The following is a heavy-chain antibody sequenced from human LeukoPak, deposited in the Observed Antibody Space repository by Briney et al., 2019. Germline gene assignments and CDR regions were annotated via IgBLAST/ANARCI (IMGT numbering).Heavy chain of an antibody. CDR2: IYHSGST. CDR1: GGSISSYY. CDR3: AREDYYDSSGFDY. D-gene: IGHD3-22*01. Sequence: SETLSLTCTVSGGSISSYYWSWIRQPPGKGLEWIGSIYHSGSTYYNPSLKSRVTISVDTSKNQFSLKLSSVTAADTAVYYCAREDYYDSSGFDYWGQGTLVTVSS. J-gene: IGHJ4*02. V-gene: IGHV4-59*12.